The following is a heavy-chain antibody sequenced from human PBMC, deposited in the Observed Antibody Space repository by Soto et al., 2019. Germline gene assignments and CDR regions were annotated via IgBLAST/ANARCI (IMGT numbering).Heavy chain of an antibody. Sequence: GGSLRLSCVASKFTFSNYWMAWVRQAPGKGLEWVANMNLDGTTKNYVDSVKGRFTIFRDNAKNSLYLQMNSLRAEDTAVYYCTRDNAYNWFAPWGQGALVTVSS. CDR3: TRDNAYNWFAP. V-gene: IGHV3-7*01. CDR1: KFTFSNYW. J-gene: IGHJ5*02. D-gene: IGHD2-2*01. CDR2: MNLDGTTK.